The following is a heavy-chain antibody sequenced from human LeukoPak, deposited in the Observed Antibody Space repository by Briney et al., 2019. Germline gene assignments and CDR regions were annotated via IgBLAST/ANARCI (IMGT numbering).Heavy chain of an antibody. D-gene: IGHD1-7*01. Sequence: GGSLRLSCAASGFSFSSYGMHWVRQAPGKGLEWVAVISYDESNKYYADSVKGRFTISRDNSKNTLYLQMNSLRAEDTAVYYCAKDPSYNWNCLTYWGQGTLVTVSS. V-gene: IGHV3-30*18. CDR3: AKDPSYNWNCLTY. CDR2: ISYDESNK. CDR1: GFSFSSYG. J-gene: IGHJ4*02.